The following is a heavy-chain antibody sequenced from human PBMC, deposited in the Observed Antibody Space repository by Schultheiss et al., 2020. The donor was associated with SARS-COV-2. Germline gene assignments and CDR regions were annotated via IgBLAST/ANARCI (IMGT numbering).Heavy chain of an antibody. J-gene: IGHJ4*02. CDR2: IYYSGST. Sequence: GSLRLSCAVYGGSFSGYYWSWIRQPPGKGLEWIGYIYYSGSTNYNPSLKSRVTISVDTSKNQFSLKLSSVTAADTAVYYCARSTGGSYAYFDYWGQGTLVTVSS. CDR1: GGSFSGYY. D-gene: IGHD1-26*01. CDR3: ARSTGGSYAYFDY. V-gene: IGHV4-59*12.